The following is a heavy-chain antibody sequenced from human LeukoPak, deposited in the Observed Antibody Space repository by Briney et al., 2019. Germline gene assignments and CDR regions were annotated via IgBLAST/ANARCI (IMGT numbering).Heavy chain of an antibody. CDR2: ISSSGAST. D-gene: IGHD3-10*01. CDR3: AKGVSNIDCSFDS. CDR1: GFTFSNYA. J-gene: IGHJ4*02. V-gene: IGHV3-23*01. Sequence: GGSLRLSCAVSGFTFSNYAMTWVRQAPGKGLEWVSAISSSGASTNHADAVRGRFTISRDNSKNTWYLQMNSLRAEDTAVYYCAKGVSNIDCSFDSWGQGTLVTVSS.